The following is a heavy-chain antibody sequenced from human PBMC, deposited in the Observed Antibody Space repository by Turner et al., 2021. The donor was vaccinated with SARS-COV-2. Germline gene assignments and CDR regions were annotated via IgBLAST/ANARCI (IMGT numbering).Heavy chain of an antibody. CDR3: ARDIVVFTHAFDI. CDR1: GFTFSIYW. D-gene: IGHD3-22*01. Sequence: EVQLVESGGGLVKPGGSLRLSCAASGFTFSIYWISWVRQAPGKGLEWVANIKQDGSEKYYVDSVKGRFTISRDNAKNSLYLQMNSLRAEDTAVYYCARDIVVFTHAFDIWGQGTMVTVSS. CDR2: IKQDGSEK. J-gene: IGHJ3*02. V-gene: IGHV3-7*01.